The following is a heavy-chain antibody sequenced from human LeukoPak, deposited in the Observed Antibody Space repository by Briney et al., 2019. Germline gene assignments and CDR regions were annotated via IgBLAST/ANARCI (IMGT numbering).Heavy chain of an antibody. CDR3: ARGRLLGEYYYYYMDV. D-gene: IGHD3-16*01. CDR1: GGSFSGYY. Sequence: PSETLSLTCAVYGGSFSGYYWSWIRQPPGKGLEWIGEINHSGSTNYNPSLKSRVTISVDTSKNQFSLKLSSVTAADTAVYYCARGRLLGEYYYYYMDVWGKGTTVTVSS. V-gene: IGHV4-34*01. CDR2: INHSGST. J-gene: IGHJ6*03.